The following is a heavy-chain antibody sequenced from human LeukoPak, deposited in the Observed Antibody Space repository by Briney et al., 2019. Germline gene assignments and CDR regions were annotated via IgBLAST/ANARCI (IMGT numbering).Heavy chain of an antibody. CDR1: GFTFSSYA. CDR3: AKRPGPFQVY. Sequence: PGGSLRLSCAASGFTFSSYAMHWVRQAPGKGLEWVAVISYDGSNKYYADSVKGRFTISRDNSKNTLYLQMNSLRAEDTAVYYCAKRPGPFQVYWGQGTLVTVSS. D-gene: IGHD2/OR15-2a*01. CDR2: ISYDGSNK. J-gene: IGHJ4*02. V-gene: IGHV3-30-3*02.